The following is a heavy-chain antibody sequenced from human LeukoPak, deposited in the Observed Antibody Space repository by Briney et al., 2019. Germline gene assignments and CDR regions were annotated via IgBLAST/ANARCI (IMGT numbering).Heavy chain of an antibody. CDR1: GYSISSGYY. CDR3: ARDGITMVRGAKPYYYYYGMDV. CDR2: IYHSGST. J-gene: IGHJ6*02. Sequence: SETLSLTCTVSGYSISSGYYWGWIRQPPGKGLEWIGSIYHSGSTYHNPSLKSRVTISVDTSKNQFSLKLSSVTAADTAVYYCARDGITMVRGAKPYYYYYGMDVWGQGTTVTVSS. V-gene: IGHV4-38-2*02. D-gene: IGHD3-10*01.